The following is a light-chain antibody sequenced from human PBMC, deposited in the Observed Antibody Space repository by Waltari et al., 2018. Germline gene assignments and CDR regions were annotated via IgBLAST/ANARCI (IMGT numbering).Light chain of an antibody. V-gene: IGLV1-44*01. CDR2: TNS. CDR3: AAWDDSLNGVV. J-gene: IGLJ2*01. CDR1: SSNSGRTT. Sequence: QSVLTQPPSAPATPGQRVTIAFSGSSSNSGRTTVNWYQQLPGTAPKLLIYTNSQRPSGVSDRFSGSKSGTSASLAISGLQSEDEADYYCAAWDDSLNGVVFGGGTRLTVL.